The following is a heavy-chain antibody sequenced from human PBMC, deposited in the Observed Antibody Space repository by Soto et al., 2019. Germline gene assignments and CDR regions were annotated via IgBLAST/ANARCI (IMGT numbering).Heavy chain of an antibody. CDR1: GYTFTSYG. Sequence: ASVKVSCKASGYTFTSYGISWVRQAPGQGLEWMGWISAYNGNTNYAQKLQSRVTMTTDTSTSTAYMELRSLRSDDTAVYYCARNLAALNYYYYGMDVWGQGTTVTVSS. CDR2: ISAYNGNT. D-gene: IGHD6-13*01. CDR3: ARNLAALNYYYYGMDV. J-gene: IGHJ6*02. V-gene: IGHV1-18*01.